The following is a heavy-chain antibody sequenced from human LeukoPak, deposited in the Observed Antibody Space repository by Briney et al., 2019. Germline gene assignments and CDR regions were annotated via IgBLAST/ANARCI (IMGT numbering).Heavy chain of an antibody. J-gene: IGHJ6*03. CDR2: IIPIFGTA. CDR3: ARGGGSSPTGYYYYYMDV. CDR1: GGAFSSYA. Sequence: SSVKVSCKASGGAFSSYAISWVRQAPGQGLEWMGRIIPIFGTANYAQKFQGRVTITTDESTSTAYMELSSLRSEDTAVYYCARGGGSSPTGYYYYYMDVWGKGTTVTVSS. D-gene: IGHD6-13*01. V-gene: IGHV1-69*05.